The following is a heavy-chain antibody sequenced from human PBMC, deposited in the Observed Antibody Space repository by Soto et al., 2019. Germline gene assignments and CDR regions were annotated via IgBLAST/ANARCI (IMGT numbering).Heavy chain of an antibody. J-gene: IGHJ2*01. CDR3: AXGGFLEWYLKGSWYFDL. Sequence: GGSLRLSCAASGVSFSIYVVNWVRQAPGQGLKWVSYISSSRSTIYYADTVKGRFTISIDNAKNSLYLQMNSLRDEDTAVYYCAXGGFLEWYLKGSWYFDLWGHGTLVTVSS. CDR1: GVSFSIYV. V-gene: IGHV3-48*02. CDR2: ISSSRSTI. D-gene: IGHD3-3*01.